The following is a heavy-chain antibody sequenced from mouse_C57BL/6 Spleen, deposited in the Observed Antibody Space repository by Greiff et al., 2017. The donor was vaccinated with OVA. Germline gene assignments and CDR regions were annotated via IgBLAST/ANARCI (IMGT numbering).Heavy chain of an antibody. D-gene: IGHD2-3*01. J-gene: IGHJ4*01. CDR1: GFTFSSYG. CDR3: ARRDGYGYAMDY. Sequence: DVMLVESGGDLVKPGGSLKLSCAASGFTFSSYGMSWVRQTPDKRLEWVATISSGGSYTYYPDSVKGRFTISRDNAKNTLYLQMSSLKSEDTAMYYCARRDGYGYAMDYWGQGTSVTVSS. V-gene: IGHV5-6*02. CDR2: ISSGGSYT.